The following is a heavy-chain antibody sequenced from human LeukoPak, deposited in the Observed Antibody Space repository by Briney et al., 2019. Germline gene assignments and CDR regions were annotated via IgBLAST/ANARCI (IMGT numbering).Heavy chain of an antibody. CDR2: IYYSGTT. J-gene: IGHJ5*02. V-gene: IGHV4-59*12. D-gene: IGHD3-10*01. CDR1: GGSISSSNW. Sequence: SETLSLTCAVSGGSISSSNWWSWIRPPPGKGLEWIGYIYYSGTTNYNPSLKSRVTISVDTSKNQFSLKLSSVTAADTAVYYCAREATMVRGLSWFDPWGQGTLVTVSS. CDR3: AREATMVRGLSWFDP.